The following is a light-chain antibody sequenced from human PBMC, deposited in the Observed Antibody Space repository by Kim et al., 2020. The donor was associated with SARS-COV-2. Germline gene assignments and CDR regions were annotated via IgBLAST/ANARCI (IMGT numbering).Light chain of an antibody. J-gene: IGLJ1*01. Sequence: AQGKTDRINGGGNNIGSKSVHWYQQKPGQAPVLVIYYDSDRPSGIPERFSGSNSGNTATLTISRVEAGDEADYYCQVWDSSSDHPVFGTGTKVTVL. CDR2: YDS. V-gene: IGLV3-21*04. CDR1: NIGSKS. CDR3: QVWDSSSDHPV.